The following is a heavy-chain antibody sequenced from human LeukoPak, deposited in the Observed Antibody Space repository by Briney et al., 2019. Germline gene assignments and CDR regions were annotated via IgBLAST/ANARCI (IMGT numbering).Heavy chain of an antibody. CDR1: GFTFTTFG. CDR2: ISDSGGST. Sequence: TGGSLRLSCAASGFTFTTFGMSWVRQAPGKGLEWVSAISDSGGSTYYADSVKGRFTISRDNSKSTLYLQMDSLRAEDTAVYYCAKVLRYDSGGSYWYFDLWGRGTLVTVSS. D-gene: IGHD3-22*01. CDR3: AKVLRYDSGGSYWYFDL. V-gene: IGHV3-23*01. J-gene: IGHJ2*01.